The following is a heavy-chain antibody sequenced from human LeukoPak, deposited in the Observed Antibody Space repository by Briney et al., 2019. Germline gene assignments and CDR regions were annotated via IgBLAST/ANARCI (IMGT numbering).Heavy chain of an antibody. J-gene: IGHJ4*02. V-gene: IGHV2-5*02. CDR1: GFSLSTTGVG. CDR3: AHRAYYDFWSGYYDYFDY. Sequence: SGPTLVKPTQTLTLTCTFSGFSLSTTGVGVGWIRQPPGKALEWLALIYWDDDKRYSPSLKGRLTITKDTSKNQVVLTMTNMDPVDTATYYCAHRAYYDFWSGYYDYFDYWGQGTLVTVSS. D-gene: IGHD3-3*01. CDR2: IYWDDDK.